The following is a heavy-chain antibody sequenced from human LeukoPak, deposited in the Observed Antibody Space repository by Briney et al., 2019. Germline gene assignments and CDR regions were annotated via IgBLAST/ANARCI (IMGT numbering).Heavy chain of an antibody. V-gene: IGHV1-18*01. CDR3: ARDSGYNYGLSYWYFDL. D-gene: IGHD5-18*01. CDR2: ISAYNGNT. CDR1: GYTFTSYG. J-gene: IGHJ2*01. Sequence: GASVKVSCKASGYTFTSYGISWVRQAPGQGLEWMGWISAYNGNTNYAQKLQGRVTMTTDTSTSTAYMGLRSLRSDDTAVYYCARDSGYNYGLSYWYFDLWGRGTLVTVSS.